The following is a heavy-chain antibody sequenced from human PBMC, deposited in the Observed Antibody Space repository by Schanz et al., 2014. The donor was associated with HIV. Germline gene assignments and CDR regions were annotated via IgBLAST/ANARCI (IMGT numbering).Heavy chain of an antibody. D-gene: IGHD4-17*01. J-gene: IGHJ4*02. CDR1: GFSFSSYG. CDR3: AREWATVTTLGD. Sequence: VQLVESGGGVVQPGKSLRLSCAASGFSFSSYGMHWVRQAPGKGLEWVATIKQDGSKKYYVDSVEGRFTISRDNGKNSLYLQMNSLRAEDAATYYCAREWATVTTLGDWGQGTLVTVSS. CDR2: IKQDGSKK. V-gene: IGHV3-7*01.